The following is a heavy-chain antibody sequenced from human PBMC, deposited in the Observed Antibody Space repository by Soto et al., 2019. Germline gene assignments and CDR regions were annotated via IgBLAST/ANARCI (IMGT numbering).Heavy chain of an antibody. D-gene: IGHD4-4*01. CDR3: AIWDLDTVTSYYYGMDV. V-gene: IGHV5-10-1*01. CDR2: IDPSDSYT. Sequence: PGESLKISCKGSGYSFTSYGISWVRQMPGKGLEWMGRIDPSDSYTNYSPSFQGHVTISADKSISTAYLQWSSLKASDTAMYYCAIWDLDTVTSYYYGMDVWGQGTTVTVSS. J-gene: IGHJ6*02. CDR1: GYSFTSYG.